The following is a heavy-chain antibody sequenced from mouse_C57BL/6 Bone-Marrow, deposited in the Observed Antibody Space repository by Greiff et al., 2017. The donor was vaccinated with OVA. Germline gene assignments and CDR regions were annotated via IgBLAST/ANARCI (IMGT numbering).Heavy chain of an antibody. CDR2: IWSDGST. D-gene: IGHD1-1*01. CDR1: GFSFTSYG. V-gene: IGHV2-6-1*01. Sequence: VKVVESGPGLVAPSQSLSITCTVSGFSFTSYGVHWVRQPPGKGLEWLVVIWSDGSTTYNSALKSRLSISKDNSKSQVFLKMNSLQTDDTAMYYCARHDYYGSNYYAMDDWGQGTSVTVSS. J-gene: IGHJ4*01. CDR3: ARHDYYGSNYYAMDD.